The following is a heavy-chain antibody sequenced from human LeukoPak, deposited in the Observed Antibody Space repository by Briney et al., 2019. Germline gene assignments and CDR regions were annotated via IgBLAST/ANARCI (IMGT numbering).Heavy chain of an antibody. J-gene: IGHJ4*02. CDR2: ISNSASTI. V-gene: IGHV3-48*02. CDR1: GFPFSSYS. CDR3: ARDPVATSRFDY. Sequence: GGSLRLSCAASGFPFSSYSMNWVRQAPGKGLEWVSYISNSASTIYYADSVTGRFTIPRDNAKNSLYLQMNSLRDEDTAVYYCARDPVATSRFDYWGQGTLVTVSS. D-gene: IGHD5-12*01.